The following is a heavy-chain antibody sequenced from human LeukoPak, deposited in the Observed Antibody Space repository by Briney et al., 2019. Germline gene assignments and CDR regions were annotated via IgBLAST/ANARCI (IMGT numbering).Heavy chain of an antibody. D-gene: IGHD1-26*01. V-gene: IGHV3-53*01. CDR3: ARGLYSGSSYGENDY. Sequence: GGSLRLSCVASGFSISTNYMSWVRRALGKGLEGVIVIYSGGSAYYGDSVKGRFTISRDNSKNTLYLQMNSLRAEDTAVYYCARGLYSGSSYGENDYWGQGTLVTVSS. CDR1: GFSISTNY. CDR2: IYSGGSA. J-gene: IGHJ4*02.